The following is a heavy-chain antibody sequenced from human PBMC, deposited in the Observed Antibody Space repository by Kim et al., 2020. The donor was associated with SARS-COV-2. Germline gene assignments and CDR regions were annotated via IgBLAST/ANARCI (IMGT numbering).Heavy chain of an antibody. CDR3: ARVSSGSSSWYWFDA. Sequence: GGSLRLSCAASGFTFIDYYMTWIRQAPGKGLEWLSYISSSGSYIVYAESVKGRFSISRDNAKKSLYLQMNSLRAEDTAVYYCARVSSGSSSWYWFDAWGPGTLVTVSS. J-gene: IGHJ5*02. V-gene: IGHV3-11*05. D-gene: IGHD6-13*01. CDR1: GFTFIDYY. CDR2: ISSSGSYI.